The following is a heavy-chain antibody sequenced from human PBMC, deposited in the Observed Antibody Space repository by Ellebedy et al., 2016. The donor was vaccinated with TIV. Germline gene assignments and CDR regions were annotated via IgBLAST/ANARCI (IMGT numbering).Heavy chain of an antibody. CDR1: GGSIGSYH. CDR3: ALVRGVVTDNWFDP. CDR2: VSQSGRD. V-gene: IGHV4-59*12. D-gene: IGHD3-10*01. J-gene: IGHJ5*02. Sequence: MPSETLSLTCTVSGGSIGSYHWSWIRQPPGKGLEWIGYVSQSGRDNYNPSLKSRVTLSVDTSKNHFSLKLSSVTAADTAFYYCALVRGVVTDNWFDPWGQGILVTVSS.